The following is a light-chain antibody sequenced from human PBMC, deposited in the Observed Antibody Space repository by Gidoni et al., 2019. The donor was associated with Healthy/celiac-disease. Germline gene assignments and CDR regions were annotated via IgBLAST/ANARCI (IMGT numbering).Light chain of an antibody. CDR2: AAS. Sequence: DIQMTQSPSSLSASVGDRVTITCRGSQSISSYLNWYQQKPGKAPKLLIYAASSLQSGVPSRFSGSGSGTDFTLTISSLQPEDFATYYCQQGYSTPRTFGQGTKVEIK. CDR3: QQGYSTPRT. J-gene: IGKJ1*01. CDR1: QSISSY. V-gene: IGKV1-39*01.